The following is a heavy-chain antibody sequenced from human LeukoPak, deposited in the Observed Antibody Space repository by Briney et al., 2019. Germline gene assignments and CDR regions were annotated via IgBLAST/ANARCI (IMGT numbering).Heavy chain of an antibody. CDR3: ARVQGGGFRTADF. J-gene: IGHJ4*02. CDR2: ILEDGTIQ. V-gene: IGHV3-30*04. Sequence: GRSLRLSCAASGFTFRNYMMHWVRQAPGKGLDWVAVILEDGTIQHYADSVKGRFTISRDNSRNTVFLQMNSLRGEDTAIYYCARVQGGGFRTADFWGQGTVVTVSS. D-gene: IGHD3-10*01. CDR1: GFTFRNYM.